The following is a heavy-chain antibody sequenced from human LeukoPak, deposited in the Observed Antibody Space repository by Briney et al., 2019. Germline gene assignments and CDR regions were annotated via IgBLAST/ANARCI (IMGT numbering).Heavy chain of an antibody. D-gene: IGHD5-12*01. CDR3: ARAKWLRLLLLLDY. V-gene: IGHV3-30*03. J-gene: IGHJ4*02. CDR1: GFTFSNYG. Sequence: GRSLRLSCAASGFTFSNYGMHSVRQAPGKGLEWVAVISYDGSNKFYADSVKGRFTISRDDSENTLFLQMNSLRPEDTAVYYCARAKWLRLLLLLDYWGQGTLVTVSS. CDR2: ISYDGSNK.